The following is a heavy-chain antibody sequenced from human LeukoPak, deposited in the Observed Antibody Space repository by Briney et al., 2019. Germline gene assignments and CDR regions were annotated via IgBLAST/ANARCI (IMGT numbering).Heavy chain of an antibody. CDR1: GFTFSSYA. CDR3: AKGSAYSWSFDY. D-gene: IGHD5-18*01. CDR2: ISYDGSNK. V-gene: IGHV3-30*04. Sequence: GRSLRLSCAASGFTFSSYAMHWVRQAPGKGLEWVAVISYDGSNKYYADSVKGRFTISRDNSKNTLYLQMNSLRAEDTAVYYCAKGSAYSWSFDYWGQGTLVTVSS. J-gene: IGHJ4*02.